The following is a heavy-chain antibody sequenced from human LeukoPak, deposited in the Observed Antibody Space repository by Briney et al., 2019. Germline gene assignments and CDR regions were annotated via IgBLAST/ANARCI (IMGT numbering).Heavy chain of an antibody. V-gene: IGHV1-69*05. D-gene: IGHD2-21*02. CDR1: GGTFSSYA. Sequence: SVKVSCKASGGTFSSYAISWVRQAPGQGLEWVGGIIPIFGTANYAQKFQGRVTITTDESTSTAYMELSSLRSEDTAVYYCARGSPYQAYCGGDCYPYYYYMDVWGKGTTVTVSS. CDR2: IIPIFGTA. J-gene: IGHJ6*03. CDR3: ARGSPYQAYCGGDCYPYYYYMDV.